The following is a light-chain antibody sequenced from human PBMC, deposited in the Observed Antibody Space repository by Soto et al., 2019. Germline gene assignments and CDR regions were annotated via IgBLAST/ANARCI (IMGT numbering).Light chain of an antibody. CDR2: GAS. J-gene: IGKJ1*01. CDR3: QQYNNWCT. V-gene: IGKV3-15*01. Sequence: EIVMTQSPATLSVSPGERATLSCRASQSVSSNLAWYQQKPGQAPRLLIYGASTRATGIPARFSGSGSETEFTLTISSLQSEDFAVYYCQQYNNWCTFGQGTKVEIK. CDR1: QSVSSN.